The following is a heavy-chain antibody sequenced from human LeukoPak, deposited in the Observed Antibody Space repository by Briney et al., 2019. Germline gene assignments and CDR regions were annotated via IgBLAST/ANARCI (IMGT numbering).Heavy chain of an antibody. Sequence: PGRSLILSCAASGFTFSSYGMHWVRQAPGKGLEWVAIIWSDGSNKYYADSVKGRFTISRDTSKNTLYLAMNSLRAEDTAVYYCARVGTLIRGVGGSPDYWGQGTLVTVSS. CDR3: ARVGTLIRGVGGSPDY. CDR1: GFTFSSYG. D-gene: IGHD3-10*01. J-gene: IGHJ4*02. V-gene: IGHV3-33*01. CDR2: IWSDGSNK.